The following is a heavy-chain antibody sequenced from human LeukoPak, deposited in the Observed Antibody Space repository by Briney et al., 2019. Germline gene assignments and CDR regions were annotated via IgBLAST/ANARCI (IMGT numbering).Heavy chain of an antibody. Sequence: RLSCAASGFAFSDXYMSWIRQAPGKGLEWISYISSSSTYTNYADSVKGRFTIYRDNYKNTLYLKMNSLRAEDTAVYYCAKDRGIQLCLHYWGQGTLXXXXS. J-gene: IGHJ4*02. CDR2: ISSSSTYT. D-gene: IGHD5-18*01. V-gene: IGHV3-11*05. CDR1: GFAFSDXY. CDR3: AKDRGIQLCLHY.